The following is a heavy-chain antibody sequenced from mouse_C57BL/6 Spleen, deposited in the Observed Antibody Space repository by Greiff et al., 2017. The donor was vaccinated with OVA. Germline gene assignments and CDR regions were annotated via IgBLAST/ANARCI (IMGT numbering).Heavy chain of an antibody. CDR1: GYAFSSYW. Sequence: QVQLQQSGAELVKPGASVKISCKASGYAFSSYWMNWVKQRPGKGLEWIGQIYPGDGDTNYNGKFKGKATLTADKSSSTAYMQLSSLTSEDSAVYFWARGKDYYYGSTGAMDYWGQGTSVTVSS. CDR2: IYPGDGDT. J-gene: IGHJ4*01. V-gene: IGHV1-80*01. D-gene: IGHD1-1*01. CDR3: ARGKDYYYGSTGAMDY.